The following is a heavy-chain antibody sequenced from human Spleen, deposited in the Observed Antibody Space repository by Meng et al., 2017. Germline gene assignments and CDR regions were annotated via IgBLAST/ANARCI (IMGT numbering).Heavy chain of an antibody. CDR3: ATIYYYDSGDFDF. J-gene: IGHJ4*02. CDR2: INWNGGST. Sequence: GESLKISCVASGLTFDDYAMSWVRQAPGKGLEWVSGINWNGGSTGYADSVKGRFTISRDNAKNSLYLQMNSLRAEDTAFYYCATIYYYDSGDFDFWGQGTLVTVSS. CDR1: GLTFDDYA. D-gene: IGHD3-22*01. V-gene: IGHV3-20*04.